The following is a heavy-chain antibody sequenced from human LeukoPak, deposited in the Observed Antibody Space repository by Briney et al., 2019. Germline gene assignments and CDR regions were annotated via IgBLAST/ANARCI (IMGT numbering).Heavy chain of an antibody. V-gene: IGHV1-2*02. J-gene: IGHJ6*03. CDR2: INPNSGGT. Sequence: ASVKVSCKASGYTFTGYYMHWVRLAPGQGLEWMGWINPNSGGTNYAQKFQGRVTMTRDTSISTAYMELSRLRSDDTAVYYCARVLVVPAAIGGGYYYYYMDVWGKGTTVTVSS. CDR3: ARVLVVPAAIGGGYYYYYMDV. D-gene: IGHD2-2*02. CDR1: GYTFTGYY.